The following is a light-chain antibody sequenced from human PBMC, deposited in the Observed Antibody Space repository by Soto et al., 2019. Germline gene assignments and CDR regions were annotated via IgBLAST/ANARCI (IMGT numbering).Light chain of an antibody. V-gene: IGKV3-11*01. CDR3: QQRSNWPPEVT. J-gene: IGKJ3*01. Sequence: EIVLTQSPDTLSLSPGERATLSCRASQSVSSSLAWYQQKPGQAPRLLIYDASNRATDIPARFSGSGPGTDFTLTISSLEPEDFAVYYCQQRSNWPPEVTFGPGTKVDIK. CDR1: QSVSSS. CDR2: DAS.